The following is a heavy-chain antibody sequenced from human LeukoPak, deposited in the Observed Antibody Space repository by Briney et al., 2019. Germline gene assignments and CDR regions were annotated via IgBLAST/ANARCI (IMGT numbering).Heavy chain of an antibody. J-gene: IGHJ4*02. Sequence: GGSLRLSCAASGFTFSSYAMSWVRQAPGKGLEWVSAISGSGGSTYYADSVKDRFTISRDNSKNTLYLQMNSLRAEDTAVYYCAKVSQRYSGSYVPFGYWGQGTLVTVSS. D-gene: IGHD1-26*01. CDR1: GFTFSSYA. CDR2: ISGSGGST. CDR3: AKVSQRYSGSYVPFGY. V-gene: IGHV3-23*01.